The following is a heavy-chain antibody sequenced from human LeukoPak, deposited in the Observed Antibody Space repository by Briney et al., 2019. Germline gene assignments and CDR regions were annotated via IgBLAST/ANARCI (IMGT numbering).Heavy chain of an antibody. D-gene: IGHD1-26*01. Sequence: SETLSLTCTVSGYSISSGYYWGWIRQPPGKGLEWIGSIYHSGSTYYNPSLKSRVTISVDTSKNQFSLKLSSVTAADTAVYYCAREGSGSPDYWGQGTLVTVSS. CDR3: AREGSGSPDY. CDR2: IYHSGST. V-gene: IGHV4-38-2*02. CDR1: GYSISSGYY. J-gene: IGHJ4*02.